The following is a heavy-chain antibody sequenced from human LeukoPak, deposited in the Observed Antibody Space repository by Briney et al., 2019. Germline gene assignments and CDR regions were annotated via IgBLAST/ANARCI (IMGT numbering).Heavy chain of an antibody. D-gene: IGHD6-13*01. CDR1: GGSFSGYY. Sequence: TPSETQSLTCAVYGGSFSGYYWSWIRQPPGKGLEWIGEINHSGSTNYNPSLKSRVTISVDTSKNQFSLKLSSVTAADTAVYYCARVLYRSSSWYGGLYYFGYWGQGTLVTVSS. J-gene: IGHJ4*02. V-gene: IGHV4-34*01. CDR2: INHSGST. CDR3: ARVLYRSSSWYGGLYYFGY.